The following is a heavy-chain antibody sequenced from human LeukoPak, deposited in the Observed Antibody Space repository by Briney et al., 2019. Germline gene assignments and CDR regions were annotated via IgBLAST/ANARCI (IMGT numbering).Heavy chain of an antibody. CDR2: IWYDGSNK. Sequence: AGGSLRLSCAASGFTFSSYGMPWVRQAPGKGLEWVAVIWYDGSNKYYADSVKGRFTISRDNSKNTLYLQMNSLRAEDTAVYYCARDHYGDYADAFDIWGQGTMVTVSS. CDR3: ARDHYGDYADAFDI. J-gene: IGHJ3*02. CDR1: GFTFSSYG. D-gene: IGHD4-17*01. V-gene: IGHV3-33*01.